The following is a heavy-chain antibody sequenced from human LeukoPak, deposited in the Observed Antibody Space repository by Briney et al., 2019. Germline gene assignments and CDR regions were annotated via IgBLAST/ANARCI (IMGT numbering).Heavy chain of an antibody. J-gene: IGHJ4*02. D-gene: IGHD6-13*01. CDR2: IYHSGST. V-gene: IGHV4-38-2*01. CDR1: GYSISSGYY. Sequence: KASETLSLTYAVSGYSISSGYYWGWIRQPPGKGLEWIGSIYHSGSTYYNPSLKSRVTISVDTSKNQFSLRLSSVTAADTAVYYCARRSSSWFPFDYWGQGTLVTVSS. CDR3: ARRSSSWFPFDY.